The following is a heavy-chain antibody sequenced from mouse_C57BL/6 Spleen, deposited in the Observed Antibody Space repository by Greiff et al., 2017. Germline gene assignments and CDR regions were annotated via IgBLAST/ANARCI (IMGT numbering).Heavy chain of an antibody. CDR2: IYPGDGDT. V-gene: IGHV1-80*01. CDR3: ARRSPDYYGSPYFDY. D-gene: IGHD1-1*01. CDR1: GYAFSSYW. J-gene: IGHJ2*01. Sequence: VKLQESGAELVKPGASVKISCKASGYAFSSYWMNWVKQRPGKGLEWIGQIYPGDGDTNYNGKFKGKATLTADKSSSTAYMQLSSLTSEDSAVYFCARRSPDYYGSPYFDYWGQGTTLTVSS.